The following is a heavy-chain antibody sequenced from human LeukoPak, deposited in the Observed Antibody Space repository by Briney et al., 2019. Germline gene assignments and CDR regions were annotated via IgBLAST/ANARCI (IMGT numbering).Heavy chain of an antibody. CDR3: ARDGEGILDY. V-gene: IGHV1-18*01. CDR1: GYIFTSYT. D-gene: IGHD2-15*01. J-gene: IGHJ4*02. CDR2: ISAHNGKT. Sequence: GASVTDSCKSTGYIFTSYTFTWVRQAPGQGVEWMGWISAHNGKTNYAQKLQGRVTMTTDTSTSTAYMERRSLRSDDTSVYYCARDGEGILDYWGQGTLVTVSS.